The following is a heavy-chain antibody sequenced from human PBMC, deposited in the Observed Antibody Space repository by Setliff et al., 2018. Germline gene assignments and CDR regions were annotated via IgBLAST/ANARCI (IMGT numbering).Heavy chain of an antibody. V-gene: IGHV3-23*01. D-gene: IGHD3-10*01. J-gene: IGHJ4*02. Sequence: GGSLRLSCAASGFTFSSHAMSWVRQAPGNGLEWVSSVSGSGGSTHYADSVKGRFTISRDNSKNTIYLQMSSLRTEDTAVYYCRLWFGELLRDYWGQGTLVTVSS. CDR3: RLWFGELLRDY. CDR1: GFTFSSHA. CDR2: VSGSGGST.